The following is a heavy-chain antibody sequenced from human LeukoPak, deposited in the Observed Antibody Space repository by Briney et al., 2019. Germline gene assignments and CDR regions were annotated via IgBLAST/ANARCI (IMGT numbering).Heavy chain of an antibody. D-gene: IGHD1-26*01. V-gene: IGHV4-59*01. J-gene: IGHJ4*02. CDR3: ARGRWELNY. CDR2: IYYSGST. CDR1: GGSISSYY. Sequence: SETLSLTCTVSGGSISSYYWSWIRQPPGKGLEWIGYIYYSGSTNYNPSLRSRVTISVDTSKNQFSLKLSSVTAADTAVHYCARGRWELNYWGQGTLVTVSS.